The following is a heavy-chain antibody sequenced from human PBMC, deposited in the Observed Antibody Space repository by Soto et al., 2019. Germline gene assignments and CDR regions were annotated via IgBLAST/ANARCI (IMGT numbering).Heavy chain of an antibody. J-gene: IGHJ4*02. CDR3: AKIPTGSGSSKFDY. V-gene: IGHV3-23*01. Sequence: SLRLSCAASGFTFRTYAMNWVRQAPGKGLEWISAISGSGSFTHYANSVRGRFTISRDNSQNQLYLQMNNLRGDDTAMYYCAKIPTGSGSSKFDYWGQGXQVTVYS. CDR2: ISGSGSFT. CDR1: GFTFRTYA. D-gene: IGHD3-10*01.